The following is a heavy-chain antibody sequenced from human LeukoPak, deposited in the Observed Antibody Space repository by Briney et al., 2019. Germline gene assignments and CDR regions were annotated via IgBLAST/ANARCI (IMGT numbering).Heavy chain of an antibody. J-gene: IGHJ4*02. CDR2: INRNESST. Sequence: GGSLRLSCAASGFTFSTSWMHWVRQAPGKGLVWFSRINRNESSTTSADSVKGRFTISRDNAKNTLYLQMNSLRAEDTAVYYCAKSRRAYCSGGSCFGLWDYWGQGTLVTVSS. CDR1: GFTFSTSW. D-gene: IGHD2-15*01. V-gene: IGHV3-74*01. CDR3: AKSRRAYCSGGSCFGLWDY.